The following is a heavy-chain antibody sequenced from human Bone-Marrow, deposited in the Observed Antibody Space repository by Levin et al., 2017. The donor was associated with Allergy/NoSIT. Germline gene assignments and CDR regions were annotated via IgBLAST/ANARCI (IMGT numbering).Heavy chain of an antibody. CDR2: IYHSGSP. CDR1: GGSISSGGYS. J-gene: IGHJ5*02. CDR3: ARVRQQLAPGWFDP. V-gene: IGHV4-30-2*06. D-gene: IGHD6-13*01. Sequence: PSETLSLTCTVSGGSISSGGYSWSWIRQSPGKGLEWIGYIYHSGSPYYNPSLKSRVTISVDSSKNQFFLKVKSVTAADTAVYFCARVRQQLAPGWFDPWGQGTLVTVSS.